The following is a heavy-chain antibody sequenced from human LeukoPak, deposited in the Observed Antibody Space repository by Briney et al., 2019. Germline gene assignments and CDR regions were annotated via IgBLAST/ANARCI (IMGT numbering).Heavy chain of an antibody. CDR2: ISGSGGST. Sequence: SCKASGGTFSSYAMSWVRQAPGKGLEWVSAISGSGGSTYYADSVKGRFTISRDNSKNTLYLQMNSLRAEDTAVYYCATHPGSYWPGGFKNWGQGTLVTVSS. CDR3: ATHPGSYWPGGFKN. V-gene: IGHV3-23*01. J-gene: IGHJ4*02. CDR1: GGTFSSYA. D-gene: IGHD1-26*01.